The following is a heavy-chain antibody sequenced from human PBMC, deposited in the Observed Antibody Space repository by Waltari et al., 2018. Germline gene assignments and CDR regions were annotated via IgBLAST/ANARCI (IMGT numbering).Heavy chain of an antibody. V-gene: IGHV3-23*01. CDR1: GFTFKNYA. CDR3: AREYSPTSGSYY. D-gene: IGHD3-22*01. CDR2: ISTSGDRT. J-gene: IGHJ4*02. Sequence: EVQLLESGGGLVQPGGSLRLSCTFSGFTFKNYAMGWVRQGPGKGLEWGSGISTSGDRTYYADSAKGRFTISSDDSRTTLYLQINSLRVEDTAIYFCAREYSPTSGSYYWGQGTPVTVSS.